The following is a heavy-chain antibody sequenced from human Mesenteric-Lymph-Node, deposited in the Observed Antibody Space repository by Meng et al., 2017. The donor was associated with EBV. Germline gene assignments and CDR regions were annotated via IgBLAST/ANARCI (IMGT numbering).Heavy chain of an antibody. V-gene: IGHV4-34*01. J-gene: IGHJ4*02. CDR2: INHSGST. Sequence: WGAGLFEHPETRSPPFAVYGGSFSGYYWSWIRQPPGKGLEWIGEINHSGSTNYNPSLKSRVTISVDTSKNQFSLRLSSVTAADTAVYYCARYSASSGYYNDWGQGTLVTVSS. D-gene: IGHD3-22*01. CDR1: GGSFSGYY. CDR3: ARYSASSGYYND.